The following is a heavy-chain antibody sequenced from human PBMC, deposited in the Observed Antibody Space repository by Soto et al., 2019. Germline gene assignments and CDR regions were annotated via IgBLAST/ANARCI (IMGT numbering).Heavy chain of an antibody. Sequence: GGSLRLSCAASGFTFSSYSMNWVRQAPGKGLGWVSSISSSSSYIYYAGSVKGRFTISRDNAKNSLYLQMNSLRAEDTAVYYCARGGPDPLRYWGQGTLVTVSS. CDR1: GFTFSSYS. CDR3: ARGGPDPLRY. V-gene: IGHV3-21*01. CDR2: ISSSSSYI. J-gene: IGHJ4*02. D-gene: IGHD1-26*01.